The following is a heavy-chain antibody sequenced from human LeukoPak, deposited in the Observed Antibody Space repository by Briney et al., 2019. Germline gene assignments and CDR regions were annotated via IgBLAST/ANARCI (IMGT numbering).Heavy chain of an antibody. CDR2: INHSGST. V-gene: IGHV4-34*01. Sequence: SETLSLTCAVYGGSFSGYYWSWIRQPPGKGLEWIGEINHSGSTNYNPSLKSRVTISVDTSKNQFSLKLSSVTAADTAVYYCARQYCSGGSCQYYFDYWGQGTLVTVSS. CDR3: ARQYCSGGSCQYYFDY. CDR1: GGSFSGYY. D-gene: IGHD2-15*01. J-gene: IGHJ4*02.